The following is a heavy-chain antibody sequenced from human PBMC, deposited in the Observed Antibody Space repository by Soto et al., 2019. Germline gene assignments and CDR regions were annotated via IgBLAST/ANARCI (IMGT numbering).Heavy chain of an antibody. CDR2: ISGSGGST. CDR1: GFTFSSYA. Sequence: EVQLLESGGGLVQPGGSLRLSCAASGFTFSSYAMSWVRQAPGKGLEWVSAISGSGGSTYYADSVKGRFTISRDNSKNTLYLQMNSLRADDTAVDYCAKLRYDSSGYYYFDYWGQGTLVTVSS. J-gene: IGHJ4*02. D-gene: IGHD3-22*01. CDR3: AKLRYDSSGYYYFDY. V-gene: IGHV3-23*01.